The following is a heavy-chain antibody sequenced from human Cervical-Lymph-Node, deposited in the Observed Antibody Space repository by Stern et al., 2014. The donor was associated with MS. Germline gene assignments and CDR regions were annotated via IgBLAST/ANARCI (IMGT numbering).Heavy chain of an antibody. Sequence: QMQLVQSGAEVKKPGASVKVSCKASGYTFTGYYMHWVRQAPGQGLEWMGRINPNSGGTNYAQKFQGRVPMTRDTSISTAYLERSRLRADDAAVYYCAGEGRARGYELVDWGQGTLVTVSS. J-gene: IGHJ4*02. CDR1: GYTFTGYY. CDR3: AGEGRARGYELVD. V-gene: IGHV1-2*06. D-gene: IGHD5-12*01. CDR2: INPNSGGT.